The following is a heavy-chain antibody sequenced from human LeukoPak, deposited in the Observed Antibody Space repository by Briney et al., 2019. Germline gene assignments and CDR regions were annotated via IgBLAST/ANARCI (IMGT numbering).Heavy chain of an antibody. D-gene: IGHD2-2*01. CDR1: RGSFSASNYY. CDR3: AKSNGYGVVDI. Sequence: SETLSLSCTVSRGSFSASNYYWGWVRQPPGNALVWSGNIFYSGSTYYSPSLKRRTTISLDTTKKQFSLKLSSVTAAATAVYYWAKSNGYGVVDIWGQGTMVTVSS. CDR2: IFYSGST. V-gene: IGHV4-39*07. J-gene: IGHJ3*02.